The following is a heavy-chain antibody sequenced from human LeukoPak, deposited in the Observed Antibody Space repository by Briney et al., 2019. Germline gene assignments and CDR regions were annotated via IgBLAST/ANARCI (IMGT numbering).Heavy chain of an antibody. Sequence: ASVKVSCKASGYTFTSYDINWVRQATGQGLEWMGWMNPNSGNTGYAQKFQGRVTMTRDMSTSTVYMELSSLRSEDTAVYYCARQGGSGGYSYGYHYWGQGTLVTVSS. J-gene: IGHJ4*02. CDR3: ARQGGSGGYSYGYHY. D-gene: IGHD5-18*01. CDR2: MNPNSGNT. V-gene: IGHV1-8*01. CDR1: GYTFTSYD.